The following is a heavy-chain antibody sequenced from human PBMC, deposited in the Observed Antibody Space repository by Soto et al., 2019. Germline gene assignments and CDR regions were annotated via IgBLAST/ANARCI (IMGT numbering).Heavy chain of an antibody. Sequence: PSETLSLTCTVSGGSISSGGYYWSWIRQHPGKGLEWIGYIYYSGSTYYNPSLKSRVTISVDTSKNQFSLKLSSVTAADTAVYYCARDLGRTVRGVIANWFDPWGQGTLVTVSS. CDR2: IYYSGST. CDR3: ARDLGRTVRGVIANWFDP. D-gene: IGHD3-10*01. V-gene: IGHV4-31*03. CDR1: GGSISSGGYY. J-gene: IGHJ5*02.